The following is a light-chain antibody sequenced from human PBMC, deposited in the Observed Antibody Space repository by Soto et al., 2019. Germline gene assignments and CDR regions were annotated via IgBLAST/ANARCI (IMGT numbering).Light chain of an antibody. Sequence: QSALTQPRSVSGSPGQSVTISFTGTSSDVGGYNYVSWYQQHPGKAPKLMIYDVSKRPSGVPDRFSGSKSGNTASLTISGLQAEDEADYSCCSYAGSHYVFGTGTKLTVL. CDR2: DVS. J-gene: IGLJ1*01. CDR3: CSYAGSHYV. V-gene: IGLV2-11*01. CDR1: SSDVGGYNY.